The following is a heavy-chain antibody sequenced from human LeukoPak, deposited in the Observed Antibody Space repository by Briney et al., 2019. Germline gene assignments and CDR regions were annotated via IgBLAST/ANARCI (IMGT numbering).Heavy chain of an antibody. D-gene: IGHD2-15*01. CDR1: GGSFSGYY. V-gene: IGHV4-34*01. CDR3: ARGKPFIVVVVAATRQYYFDY. J-gene: IGHJ4*02. Sequence: SETLSLTCAVYGGSFSGYYWSWIRQPPGKGLEWIGEINNSGSTNYNPSLKSRVTISVDTSKNQFSLKLSSVTAADTAVYYCARGKPFIVVVVAATRQYYFDYWGQGTLVTVSS. CDR2: INNSGST.